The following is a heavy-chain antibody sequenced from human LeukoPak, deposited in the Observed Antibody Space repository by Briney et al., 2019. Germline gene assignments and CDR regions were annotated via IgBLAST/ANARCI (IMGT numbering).Heavy chain of an antibody. D-gene: IGHD3-22*01. Sequence: PGGSLRLSCAASGFTFSSYGMNWVRQAPGKGLEWVSGIGVGGTTYYADSVKGRFTISRDTSENTLSLQMNSLRVEDTAVYYCAKTQGYYDCWGQGTLVTVSS. J-gene: IGHJ4*02. CDR1: GFTFSSYG. V-gene: IGHV3-23*01. CDR2: IGVGGTT. CDR3: AKTQGYYDC.